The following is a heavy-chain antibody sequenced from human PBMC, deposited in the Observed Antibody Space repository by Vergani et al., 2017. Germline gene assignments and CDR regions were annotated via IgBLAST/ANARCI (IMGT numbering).Heavy chain of an antibody. V-gene: IGHV3-23*01. CDR2: IKNTGDST. CDR1: GFTFSSHA. D-gene: IGHD6-6*01. J-gene: IGHJ5*02. CDR3: AKDLGTSSGGGWFDP. Sequence: EVQLLQSEGAVVQPGGSLRLSCVASGFTFSSHAMSWVRQGHGQGLEWVSSIKNTGDSTHYADSVKGRFTISRDNSKNTLYLQMNSLRAEDTALYYRAKDLGTSSGGGWFDPWGQGTLVTVSS.